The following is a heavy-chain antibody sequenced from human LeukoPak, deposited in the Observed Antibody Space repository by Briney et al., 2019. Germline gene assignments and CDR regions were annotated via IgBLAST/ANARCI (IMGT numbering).Heavy chain of an antibody. Sequence: ASVKVSCKASGYTFTGYYMHWVRRAPGQGLEWMGRINPNSGGTNYAQKFQGRVTMTRDTSISTAYMELSRLRSDDTAVYYCAASITMVREGPSFDYWGQGTLVTVSS. J-gene: IGHJ4*02. D-gene: IGHD3-10*01. V-gene: IGHV1-2*06. CDR1: GYTFTGYY. CDR3: AASITMVREGPSFDY. CDR2: INPNSGGT.